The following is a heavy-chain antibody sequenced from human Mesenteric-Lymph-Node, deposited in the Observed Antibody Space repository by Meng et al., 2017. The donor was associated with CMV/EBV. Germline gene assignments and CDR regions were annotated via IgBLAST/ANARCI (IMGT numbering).Heavy chain of an antibody. CDR2: IKEDGSDK. J-gene: IGHJ6*02. CDR3: ARPTLVYSMRVGMDV. CDR1: GFTFSSYW. D-gene: IGHD4-11*01. V-gene: IGHV3-7*01. Sequence: GGSLRLSCAASGFTFSSYWMSWVRQAPGKGLEWVANIKEDGSDKYYVDSVEGRFTISKDNAKNSLYLQMNSLRAEDTAVYYCARPTLVYSMRVGMDVWGQGTTVTVSS.